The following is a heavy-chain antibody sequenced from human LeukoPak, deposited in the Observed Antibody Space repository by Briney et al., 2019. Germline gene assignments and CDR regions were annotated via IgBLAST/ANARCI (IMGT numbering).Heavy chain of an antibody. D-gene: IGHD3-10*01. Sequence: SETLSLTCTVSGGPISSYYWSWIRQPPGKGLEWIGYIYYSGSTNYNPSLKSRVTISVDTSKNQFSLKLSSVTAADTAVYYCASSMVRGVTYDYWGQGTLVTVSS. V-gene: IGHV4-59*01. J-gene: IGHJ4*02. CDR3: ASSMVRGVTYDY. CDR2: IYYSGST. CDR1: GGPISSYY.